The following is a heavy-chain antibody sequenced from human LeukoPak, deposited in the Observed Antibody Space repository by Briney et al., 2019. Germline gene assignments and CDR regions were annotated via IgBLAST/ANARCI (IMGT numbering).Heavy chain of an antibody. CDR1: GYTFSSYW. Sequence: GESLKISCKGSGYTFSSYWIGWVRQMPGKGLEWMGIIYPDDSDIRYSPSFQGQVTISADKSISTAYLQWSSLKASDSAMYYCARGGRSYYLTCDYRGQGTLVTVSS. J-gene: IGHJ4*02. CDR2: IYPDDSDI. D-gene: IGHD1-26*01. CDR3: ARGGRSYYLTCDY. V-gene: IGHV5-51*01.